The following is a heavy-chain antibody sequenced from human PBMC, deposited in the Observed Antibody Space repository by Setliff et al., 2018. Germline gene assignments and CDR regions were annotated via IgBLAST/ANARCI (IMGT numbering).Heavy chain of an antibody. CDR1: GFAFSSIW. V-gene: IGHV3-15*07. J-gene: IGHJ3*01. D-gene: IGHD2-2*02. CDR3: ATDVPACRGSTCYNAFDV. CDR2: VTAGGTT. Sequence: GGSLRLSCAASASGFAFSSIWMNWVRQAPGKGLEWVGRVTAGGTTNYAAPVKGRFTISRDDSKNTVFLQMNSLKTEDTAVYYCATDVPACRGSTCYNAFDVWGQGTMVTVSS.